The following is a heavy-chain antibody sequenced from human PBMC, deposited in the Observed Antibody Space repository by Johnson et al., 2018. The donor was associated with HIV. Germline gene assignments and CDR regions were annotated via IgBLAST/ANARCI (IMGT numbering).Heavy chain of an antibody. CDR1: GFTFSSYY. J-gene: IGHJ3*02. CDR3: AKEDPWRRAFDI. CDR2: FYGGDGP. D-gene: IGHD1-1*01. V-gene: IGHV3-66*02. Sequence: VQLVESGGGLVQPGGSLRLSCAASGFTFSSYYMDWVRQAPGKGLEWVSVFYGGDGPYYADSVKGRFTIYRDNFKNTLYLQMNGLRPEDTAVYYCAKEDPWRRAFDIWGQGTMVTDSS.